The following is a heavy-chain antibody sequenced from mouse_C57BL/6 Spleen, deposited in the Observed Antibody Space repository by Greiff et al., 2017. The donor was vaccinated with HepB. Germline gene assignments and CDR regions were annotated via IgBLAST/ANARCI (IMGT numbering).Heavy chain of an antibody. CDR1: GFNIKDDY. J-gene: IGHJ4*01. CDR2: IDPENGDT. Sequence: EVKLMESGAELVRPGASVKLSCTASGFNIKDDYMHWVKQRPEQGLEWIGSIDPENGDTEYASKFQGKATITADTSSNTAYLPLSSLTSEDTAVYYCTTYGSYYAMDYWGQGTSVTVSS. CDR3: TTYGSYYAMDY. D-gene: IGHD1-1*01. V-gene: IGHV14-4*01.